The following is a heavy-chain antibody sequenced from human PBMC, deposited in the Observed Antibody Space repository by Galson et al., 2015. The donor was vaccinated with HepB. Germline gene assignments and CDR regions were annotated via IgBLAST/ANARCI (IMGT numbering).Heavy chain of an antibody. Sequence: SLRLSCAASGFTFSCYAMSWVRQAPGKGLEWVSAISGTGGSTYYADSVKGRFTISRDNSKNTLYLQMNSLRAEDTAVYYCAKDPLRFGEGPLLGYFDYWGQGTLVTVSS. CDR3: AKDPLRFGEGPLLGYFDY. CDR1: GFTFSCYA. CDR2: ISGTGGST. D-gene: IGHD3-10*01. V-gene: IGHV3-23*01. J-gene: IGHJ4*02.